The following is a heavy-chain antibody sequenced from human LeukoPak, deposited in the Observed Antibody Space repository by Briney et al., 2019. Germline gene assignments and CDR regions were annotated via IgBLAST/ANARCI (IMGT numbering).Heavy chain of an antibody. J-gene: IGHJ4*02. Sequence: ASLTLACAAAGFIFSNYSMSWARQAPGKGLEWVSSIFGSGANTYYADSEKGRFPISRDNPRNTLYLEMNSLRAEDTAVYYCAKWGDYDVLTGYYDPDNWGQGTLVTVSS. V-gene: IGHV3-23*01. CDR1: GFIFSNYS. CDR2: IFGSGANT. CDR3: AKWGDYDVLTGYYDPDN. D-gene: IGHD3-9*01.